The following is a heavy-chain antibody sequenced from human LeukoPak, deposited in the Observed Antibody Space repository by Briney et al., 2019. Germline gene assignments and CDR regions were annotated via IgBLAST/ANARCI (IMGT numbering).Heavy chain of an antibody. CDR1: GGSISSSSYF. CDR2: IYYSGST. J-gene: IGHJ4*02. Sequence: SETLSLTCTVSGGSISSSSYFWGWIRQPPGTGLEWVGSIYYSGSTYYNPSLKSRVTISVDTSKNQFSVKLSSVTAADTAVYYCARSIRGYSSGWYYFDYWGQGTLITVSS. D-gene: IGHD6-19*01. V-gene: IGHV4-39*07. CDR3: ARSIRGYSSGWYYFDY.